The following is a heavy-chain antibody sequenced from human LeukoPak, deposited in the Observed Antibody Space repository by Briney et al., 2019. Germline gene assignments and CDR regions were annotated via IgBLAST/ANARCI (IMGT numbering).Heavy chain of an antibody. Sequence: GGSLRLPCAASGFTFSSYSMNWVRQAPGKGLEWVSVIYSGGRTYYADSVKGRFTISRDNSKNTLYLQMNSLRSEDTAVYYCARERAVAGLFDYWGQGTLVTVSS. CDR2: IYSGGRT. CDR3: ARERAVAGLFDY. V-gene: IGHV3-66*01. CDR1: GFTFSSYS. J-gene: IGHJ4*02. D-gene: IGHD6-19*01.